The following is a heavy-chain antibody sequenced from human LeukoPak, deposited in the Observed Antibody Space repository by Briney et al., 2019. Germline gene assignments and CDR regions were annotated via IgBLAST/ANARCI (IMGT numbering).Heavy chain of an antibody. CDR1: GGSISSGGYS. D-gene: IGHD3-3*01. J-gene: IGHJ3*02. CDR3: ASPPIFGVVNDAFDI. Sequence: SETLSLTCAVSGGSISSGGYSWSWIRQPPGKGLEWIGYIYHSGSTYYNPSLKSRVTISVDRSKNQFSLKLSSVTAADTAVYYCASPPIFGVVNDAFDIWGQGTMVTVSS. V-gene: IGHV4-30-2*01. CDR2: IYHSGST.